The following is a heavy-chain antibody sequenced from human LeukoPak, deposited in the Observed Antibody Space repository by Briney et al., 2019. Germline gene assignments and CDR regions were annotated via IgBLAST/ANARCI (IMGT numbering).Heavy chain of an antibody. CDR3: ARVRHDYSNHVAYYYYMDV. Sequence: PSETLSLTCTVSGGSVSSGNYYWSWIRQPPGKGLEWIGYIYYSGSTNYNPSLKSRVTISVDTSKNQFSLKLSSVTAADTAVYYCARVRHDYSNHVAYYYYMDVWGKGTTVTVSS. D-gene: IGHD4-11*01. V-gene: IGHV4-61*01. CDR1: GGSVSSGNYY. CDR2: IYYSGST. J-gene: IGHJ6*03.